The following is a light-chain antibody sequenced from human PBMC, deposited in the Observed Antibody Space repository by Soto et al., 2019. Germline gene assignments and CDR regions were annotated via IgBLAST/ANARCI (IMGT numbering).Light chain of an antibody. CDR1: QGISSY. V-gene: IGKV1-9*01. CDR2: AAS. J-gene: IGKJ1*01. Sequence: DIQLTQSPSFLSASEGDRVTITCRASQGISSYLAWYQQKPGKAPKLLMYAASTLQRGVPSRFSGSGSGTEFTLAISSLQPEDFATYYCQQYNSYSTFGQGTKVDIK. CDR3: QQYNSYST.